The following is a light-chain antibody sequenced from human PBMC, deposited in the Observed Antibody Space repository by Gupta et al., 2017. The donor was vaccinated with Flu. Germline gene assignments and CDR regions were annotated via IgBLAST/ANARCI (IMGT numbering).Light chain of an antibody. CDR3: QQYGSSQIT. Sequence: RTLSLSPWERATLSCRASQSVSSSYLAWYQQKPGTAPRLLIYGASSRATGIPDRFSGSGSGTDFTLTISRLEPEDFAVYYCQQYGSSQITFGQGTRLEIK. CDR1: QSVSSSY. V-gene: IGKV3-20*01. J-gene: IGKJ5*01. CDR2: GAS.